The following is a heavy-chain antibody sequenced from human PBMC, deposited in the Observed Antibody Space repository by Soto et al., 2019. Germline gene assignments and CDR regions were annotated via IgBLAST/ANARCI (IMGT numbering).Heavy chain of an antibody. Sequence: QVQLVESGGGLVKPGGSLRLSCVASGFSVSGYYMSWIRQTPGKGLEWVSHISSIRSDTNYADSVKGRLTISRDNAKNSLYLKMNSLRADDTAVYYCARDPRDYGDAFDIWGQGAVVIVSS. CDR1: GFSVSGYY. CDR3: ARDPRDYGDAFDI. V-gene: IGHV3-11*05. CDR2: ISSIRSDT. J-gene: IGHJ3*02. D-gene: IGHD4-17*01.